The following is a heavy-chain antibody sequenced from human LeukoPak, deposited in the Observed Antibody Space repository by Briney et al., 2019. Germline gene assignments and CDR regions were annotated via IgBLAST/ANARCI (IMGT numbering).Heavy chain of an antibody. CDR1: GYTFTGYY. Sequence: ASVKVSCKASGYTFTGYYMHWVRQAPGQGLEWMGWINPNSGGTNYAQKFQGRVTMTTDTSTSTAYMELRSLRSDDTAVYYCARPAGGSYAPDAFDIWGQGTMVTVSS. J-gene: IGHJ3*02. CDR2: INPNSGGT. V-gene: IGHV1-2*02. CDR3: ARPAGGSYAPDAFDI. D-gene: IGHD1-26*01.